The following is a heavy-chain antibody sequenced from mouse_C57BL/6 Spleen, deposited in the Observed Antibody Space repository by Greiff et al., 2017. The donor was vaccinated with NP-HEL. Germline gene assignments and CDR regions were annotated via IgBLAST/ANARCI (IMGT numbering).Heavy chain of an antibody. CDR3: ARSRGKDFDY. Sequence: QVQLQQSGAELVRPGASVKLSCKASGYTFTDYYINWVKQRPGQGLEWIARIYPGSGNTYYNEKFKGKATLTAEKSSSTAYMQLSSLTSEDSAVYFCARSRGKDFDYWGQGTTLTVAS. CDR1: GYTFTDYY. J-gene: IGHJ2*01. V-gene: IGHV1-76*01. CDR2: IYPGSGNT.